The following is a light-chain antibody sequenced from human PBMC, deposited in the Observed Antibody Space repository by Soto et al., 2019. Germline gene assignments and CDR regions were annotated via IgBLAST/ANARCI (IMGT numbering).Light chain of an antibody. CDR1: QSISTY. Sequence: SASVGDRVTITCRASQSISTYLNWYQQKPGKAPKVLISAASSLQSGVPSRFSGSGSGTEFTLTITSLQPEDFATYYCQQSFTTPRTFGQGTKVDIK. CDR2: AAS. CDR3: QQSFTTPRT. J-gene: IGKJ1*01. V-gene: IGKV1-39*01.